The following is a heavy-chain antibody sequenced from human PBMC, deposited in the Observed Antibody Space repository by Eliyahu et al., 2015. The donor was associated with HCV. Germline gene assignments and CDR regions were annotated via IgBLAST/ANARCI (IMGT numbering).Heavy chain of an antibody. CDR3: ARLPIISRPPRSFCIDL. CDR1: EFDXRNYY. V-gene: IGHV3-11*01. Sequence: QVRLEESGGGLVRSGASLRLSCAASEFDXRNYYMSWIRQAPGRRLEWISFIGTTVGDISYADSVKGRFTVSRDDARQSLYLQMSRLRGDDTAVYYCARLPIISRPPRSFCIDLWGQGTLVTVSS. CDR2: IGTTVGDI. J-gene: IGHJ4*02. D-gene: IGHD2/OR15-2a*01.